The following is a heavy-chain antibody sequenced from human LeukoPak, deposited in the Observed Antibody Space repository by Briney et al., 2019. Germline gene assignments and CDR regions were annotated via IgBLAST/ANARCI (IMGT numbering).Heavy chain of an antibody. Sequence: GGSLRLSCAASGFTFDDYGMSWVRQAPGKGLEWVSGINWNGGSTGYADSVKGRFTISRDNAKNSLYLQMISLRAEDTALYYCTRSRGAYYYDMDVWGKGTTVTVSS. CDR3: TRSRGAYYYDMDV. D-gene: IGHD3-22*01. CDR2: INWNGGST. J-gene: IGHJ6*03. V-gene: IGHV3-20*04. CDR1: GFTFDDYG.